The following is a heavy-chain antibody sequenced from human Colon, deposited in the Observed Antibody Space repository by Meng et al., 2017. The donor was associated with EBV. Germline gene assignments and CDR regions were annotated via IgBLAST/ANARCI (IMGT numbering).Heavy chain of an antibody. V-gene: IGHV4-30-4*01. Sequence: VQLQDSAPGLVEPSHTLSLTCTVSGGSMSSGNYYWSWIRQPPGKGLEWIGYIHHSGSAYYNPSLKSRVSISVDTSKNQFALNLNSMTAADTAVYYCASFDHIPRRNYFDYWGQGTLVTVSS. CDR2: IHHSGSA. J-gene: IGHJ4*02. D-gene: IGHD2-21*01. CDR1: GGSMSSGNYY. CDR3: ASFDHIPRRNYFDY.